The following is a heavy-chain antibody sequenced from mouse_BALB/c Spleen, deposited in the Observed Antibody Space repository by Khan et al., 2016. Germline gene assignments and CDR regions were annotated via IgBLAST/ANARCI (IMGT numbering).Heavy chain of an antibody. CDR3: ARANCDY. CDR2: ISTCGGST. V-gene: IGHV5-12-2*01. CDR1: GFTFSSYT. J-gene: IGHJ2*01. Sequence: EVELVESGGGLVQPGGSLKLSCAASGFTFSSYTMSWVRQTPEKRLEWVAYISTCGGSTYYPDTVNGRFPIARDNDKNAQYLQMSSLKWEDTEMYYWARANCDYWGKGTTRTGSS.